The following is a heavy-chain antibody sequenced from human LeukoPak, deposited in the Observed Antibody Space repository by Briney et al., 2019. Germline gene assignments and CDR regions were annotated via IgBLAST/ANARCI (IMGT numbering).Heavy chain of an antibody. CDR1: GFTFDDYS. D-gene: IGHD4-17*01. CDR2: INWDGGTT. V-gene: IGHV3-43*01. CDR3: AKGGWTTADAFHT. J-gene: IGHJ3*02. Sequence: GGSLRLSCAASGFTFDDYSMHWVRQAPGKGLEWVSLINWDGGTTYCRDSVKGRFTISRDNTKNSLYLHMNSLRTEDSALYFCAKGGWTTADAFHTWGQGTMVTVSS.